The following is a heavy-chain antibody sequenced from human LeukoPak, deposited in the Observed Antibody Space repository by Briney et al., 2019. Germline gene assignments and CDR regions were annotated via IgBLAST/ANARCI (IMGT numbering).Heavy chain of an antibody. CDR1: GYTFTSYG. CDR2: ISAYNGNT. J-gene: IGHJ5*02. CDR3: ARGSDIVLMVYASPRNWFDP. D-gene: IGHD2-8*01. Sequence: ASVKVSCKASGYTFTSYGISWVRQAPGQGLEWMGWISAYNGNTNYAQKLQGRVTMTTDTSTSTAYMELRSLRSEDTAVYYCARGSDIVLMVYASPRNWFDPWGQGTLVTVSS. V-gene: IGHV1-18*01.